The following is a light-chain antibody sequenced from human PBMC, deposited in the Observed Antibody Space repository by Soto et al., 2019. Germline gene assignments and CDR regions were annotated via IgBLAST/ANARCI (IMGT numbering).Light chain of an antibody. Sequence: EIVLTQSPGTLSLSPGERATLSCRASQSVSSSYLAWYQQKPGHAPRLLIYGAASRGTGIPDRFSGSGSGTDFTLTIIRLEPEDFAVYYCQQYGSSQSFGQGTKVEIK. CDR1: QSVSSSY. V-gene: IGKV3-20*01. J-gene: IGKJ1*01. CDR3: QQYGSSQS. CDR2: GAA.